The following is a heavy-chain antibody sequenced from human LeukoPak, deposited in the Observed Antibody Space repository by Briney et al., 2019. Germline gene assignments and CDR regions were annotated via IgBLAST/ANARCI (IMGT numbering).Heavy chain of an antibody. V-gene: IGHV3-48*03. Sequence: GGSLRLSCAASGFTFSSYEMNWVRQAPGKGLEWVSFISNSGRTKYYADSVRGRFTISRDNAKNSLYLQMNSLRAEDTAVYYCARDHRYGSGSRWFDPWGQGTLVTVSS. D-gene: IGHD3-10*01. CDR1: GFTFSSYE. CDR2: ISNSGRTK. CDR3: ARDHRYGSGSRWFDP. J-gene: IGHJ5*02.